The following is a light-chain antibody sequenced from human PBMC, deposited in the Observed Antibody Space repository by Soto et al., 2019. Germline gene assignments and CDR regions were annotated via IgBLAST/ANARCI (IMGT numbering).Light chain of an antibody. CDR3: HHYGSSFWT. J-gene: IGKJ1*01. Sequence: EIVLTQSPGTLSLSPGERATLSCRASQSVSSSDLAWYQQKPGQAPRLLIYGASSRATGIPDRFSGSGSGTAFTLTISRLAPEDFAVDYGHHYGSSFWTFGQGTKVEIK. CDR2: GAS. CDR1: QSVSSSD. V-gene: IGKV3-20*01.